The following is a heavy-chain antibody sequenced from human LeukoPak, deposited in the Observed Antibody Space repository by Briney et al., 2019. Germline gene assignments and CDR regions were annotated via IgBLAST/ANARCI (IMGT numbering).Heavy chain of an antibody. J-gene: IGHJ4*03. Sequence: GGSLRLSCAASGFTFADYAMHWVRQAPGKGLEWVSLISADGGSTYYADSVKGRFTISRDNSKNSLYLQMNSLRTEDTALYYCAKDSARGSRGYNDYWGQGTHVSASS. CDR3: AKDSARGSRGYNDY. D-gene: IGHD2-15*01. CDR1: GFTFADYA. V-gene: IGHV3-43*02. CDR2: ISADGGST.